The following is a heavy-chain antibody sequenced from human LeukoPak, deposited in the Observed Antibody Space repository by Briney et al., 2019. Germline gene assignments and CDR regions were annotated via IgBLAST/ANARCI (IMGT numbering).Heavy chain of an antibody. CDR1: GFTVSSNY. J-gene: IGHJ6*02. CDR3: ARGFQKNILTGFYGMDV. D-gene: IGHD3-9*01. CDR2: ISSSGSTI. Sequence: PGGSLRLSCAASGFTVSSNYMSWIRQAPGKGLEWVSYISSSGSTIYYADSVKGRFTISRDNAKNSLYLQMNSLRAEDTAVYYCARGFQKNILTGFYGMDVWGQGTTVTVSS. V-gene: IGHV3-11*01.